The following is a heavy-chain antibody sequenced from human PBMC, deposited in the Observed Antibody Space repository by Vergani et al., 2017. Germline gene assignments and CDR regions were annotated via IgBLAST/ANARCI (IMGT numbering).Heavy chain of an antibody. CDR2: ISWNSGSI. V-gene: IGHV3-9*01. D-gene: IGHD4-17*01. J-gene: IGHJ4*02. Sequence: EVQLVESGGGLVQPGRSLRLSCAASGFTFDDYAMHWVRQAPGKGLEGVSGISWNSGSIGYADSVKGRFTIARDNAKNSLYLQMNSLRAEDTALYYCAKELVGDYGDYYFDYWGQGTLVTVSS. CDR3: AKELVGDYGDYYFDY. CDR1: GFTFDDYA.